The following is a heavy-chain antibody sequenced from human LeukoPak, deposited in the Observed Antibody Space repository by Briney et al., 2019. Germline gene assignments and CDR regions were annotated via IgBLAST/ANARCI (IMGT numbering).Heavy chain of an antibody. Sequence: SETLSLTCTVSGGSISNSFWNWIRQPPGKGLEWIAYIYYTGNTKYNPSLKSRVTISVDTSKNQFSLRLSSVTAADTAVYYCARDSGSSPTFDYWGQGTLVTVSS. CDR1: GGSISNSF. D-gene: IGHD1-26*01. CDR3: ARDSGSSPTFDY. CDR2: IYYTGNT. V-gene: IGHV4-59*01. J-gene: IGHJ4*02.